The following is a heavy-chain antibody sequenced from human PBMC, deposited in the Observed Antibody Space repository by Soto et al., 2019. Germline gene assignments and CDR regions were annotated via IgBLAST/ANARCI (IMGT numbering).Heavy chain of an antibody. J-gene: IGHJ4*02. V-gene: IGHV3-21*01. D-gene: IGHD4-4*01. CDR2: ITSSSSHI. CDR1: GFTFSTYS. Sequence: PGGSLRLSCVDSGFTFSTYSMNWVRQAPGKGLEWVSSITSSSSHIYYAESVKGRFTISRDNAKNSLNLQMNSLRAEDTAVYYCARAPNPYSGTYYFDYWGQGTPVTVSS. CDR3: ARAPNPYSGTYYFDY.